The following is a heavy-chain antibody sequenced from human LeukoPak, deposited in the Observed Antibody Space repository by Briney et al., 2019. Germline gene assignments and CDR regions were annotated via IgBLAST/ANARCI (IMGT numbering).Heavy chain of an antibody. D-gene: IGHD3-16*02. Sequence: SETLSLTCTVSGGSITSYYWSWIRQPPGKALEWIGYINYSGSTNHNPSLKSRVTISLDTSKNQSSLKLSSVTAADTAVYYCARSIGASPLDYWGHGTLVTVSS. J-gene: IGHJ4*01. CDR3: ARSIGASPLDY. CDR2: INYSGST. CDR1: GGSITSYY. V-gene: IGHV4-59*08.